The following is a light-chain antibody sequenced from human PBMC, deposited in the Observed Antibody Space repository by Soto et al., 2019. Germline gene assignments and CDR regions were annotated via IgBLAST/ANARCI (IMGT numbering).Light chain of an antibody. CDR2: WAS. Sequence: DIVMTQSPDSLAVSLGERATINCKSSQSVLYSSNNKNYFAWYQQKSGQPPKLLIYWASTRASGVPDRFSGSGSGTDFTLTISSLQAEDVAVYYCQQYDSTPSRTFGQGTRVELK. J-gene: IGKJ1*01. V-gene: IGKV4-1*01. CDR1: QSVLYSSNNKNY. CDR3: QQYDSTPSRT.